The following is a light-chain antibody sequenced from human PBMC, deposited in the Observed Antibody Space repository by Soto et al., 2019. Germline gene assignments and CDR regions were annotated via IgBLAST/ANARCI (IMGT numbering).Light chain of an antibody. CDR3: QHYNSYPS. CDR2: KAS. V-gene: IGKV1-5*03. CDR1: QSISSW. J-gene: IGKJ4*01. Sequence: DIQMTQSPSTLSASVGDRVTITCRASQSISSWLAWYQQKPGKAPKLLISKASSLERGVPSRFSGSGSGTACTLTISSLQPDDFATYYCQHYNSYPSFVGGTKVEIK.